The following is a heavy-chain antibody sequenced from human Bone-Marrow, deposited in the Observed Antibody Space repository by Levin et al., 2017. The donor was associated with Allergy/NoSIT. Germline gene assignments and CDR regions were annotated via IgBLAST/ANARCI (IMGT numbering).Heavy chain of an antibody. CDR2: ISGSGGNT. CDR1: GFIFSNYA. CDR3: AGYDTSAYHSPCDY. Sequence: GGSLRLSCAASGFIFSNYAMNWVRQAPGKGLEWVSQISGSGGNTHYADSVKGRFTFSRDNSKNTLYLQMNSLRAEETAVYYCAGYDTSAYHSPCDYWGQGTLVTVSS. D-gene: IGHD3-22*01. V-gene: IGHV3-23*01. J-gene: IGHJ4*02.